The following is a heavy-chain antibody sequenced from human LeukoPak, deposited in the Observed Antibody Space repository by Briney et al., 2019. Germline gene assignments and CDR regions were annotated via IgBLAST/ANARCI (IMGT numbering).Heavy chain of an antibody. J-gene: IGHJ4*02. CDR3: ARERNSYEDY. CDR2: IYYSGST. D-gene: IGHD5-18*01. V-gene: IGHV4-30-4*01. CDR1: GGSISSGDYY. Sequence: SETLSLTCTVSGGSISSGDYYWSWIRQPPGKGLEWIGYIYYSGSTYYNPSLKSRVTVSVDTSKNQFSLKLSSVTAADTAVYYCARERNSYEDYWGQGTLVTVSS.